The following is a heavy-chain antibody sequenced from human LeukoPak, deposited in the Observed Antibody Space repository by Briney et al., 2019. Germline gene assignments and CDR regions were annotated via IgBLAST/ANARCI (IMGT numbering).Heavy chain of an antibody. J-gene: IGHJ1*01. CDR1: GFTSSDYY. V-gene: IGHV3-11*01. D-gene: IGHD3-10*01. CDR3: ARGVSSGSYYKEAEYFQH. Sequence: GGSLRLSCAASGFTSSDYYMSWIRQAPGKGLEWVSYISSSGSTIYYADSVKGRFTISRDNAKNSLYLQMNSLRAEDTAVYYCARGVSSGSYYKEAEYFQHWGQGTLVTVSS. CDR2: ISSSGSTI.